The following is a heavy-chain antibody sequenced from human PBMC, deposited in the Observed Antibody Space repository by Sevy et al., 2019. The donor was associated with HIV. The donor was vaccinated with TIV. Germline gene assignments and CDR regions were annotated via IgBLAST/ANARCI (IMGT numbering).Heavy chain of an antibody. D-gene: IGHD3-16*01. CDR1: GGSISSYY. Sequence: SETLSLTCTVSGGSISSYYWSWIRQPPGKGLERIGYNYYSGSTNYNPSLKSRVTISVDTSKNQFSLKLSYVTAADTAVYYCAREDDFGYYFHYWGQGTLVTLSS. CDR2: NYYSGST. J-gene: IGHJ4*02. CDR3: AREDDFGYYFHY. V-gene: IGHV4-59*01.